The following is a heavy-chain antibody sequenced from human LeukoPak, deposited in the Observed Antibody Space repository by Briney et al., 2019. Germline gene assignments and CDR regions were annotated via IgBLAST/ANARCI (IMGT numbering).Heavy chain of an antibody. J-gene: IGHJ3*01. D-gene: IGHD3-16*02. V-gene: IGHV4-59*01. CDR3: ARVLSRAFHD. Sequence: IPSETLSLICIVSGGSINSYSWTWLRQPPGKGLEWIGYFSYSGSTNYNPSLKSRVTISVDTSKNQFSLNLSSVTAADTAMYYCARVLSRAFHDWGQGTMVTVSS. CDR2: FSYSGST. CDR1: GGSINSYS.